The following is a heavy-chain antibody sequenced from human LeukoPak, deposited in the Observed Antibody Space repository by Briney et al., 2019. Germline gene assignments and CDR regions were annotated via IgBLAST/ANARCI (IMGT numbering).Heavy chain of an antibody. D-gene: IGHD5-18*01. CDR1: GFTFNSYA. CDR2: ISGSGRST. V-gene: IGHV3-23*01. CDR3: AKDRAAMGDFDY. J-gene: IGHJ4*02. Sequence: QPGGSLRLSCAASGFTFNSYALTWVRQAPGKGLDSVSTISGSGRSTFYAGSVKGRFTISRDNSKNTLYPQMNSLRAEDTAVYYCAKDRAAMGDFDYWGQGTLVTVSS.